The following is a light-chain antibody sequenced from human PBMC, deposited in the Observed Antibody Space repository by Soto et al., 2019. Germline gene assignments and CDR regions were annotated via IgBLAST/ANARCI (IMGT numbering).Light chain of an antibody. CDR1: QGISNY. J-gene: IGKJ1*01. CDR2: AAS. Sequence: EIQMTQSPSSLSASVGDRVTITCRASQGISNYLAWYQQKPWKVPKLLIYAASTLQTGVPSRFSGSGSGTDFNLTISSLQPEDVATNYCQKYNSTPTWTFGQGNKVEIK. V-gene: IGKV1-27*01. CDR3: QKYNSTPTWT.